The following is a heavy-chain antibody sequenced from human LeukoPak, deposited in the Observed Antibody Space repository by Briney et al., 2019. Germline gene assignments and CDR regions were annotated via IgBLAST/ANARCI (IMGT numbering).Heavy chain of an antibody. CDR2: INPNSGGT. D-gene: IGHD3-3*01. J-gene: IGHJ4*02. Sequence: ASVKVSCKASGYTFTGYYMHWVRQAPGQGLEWMGWINPNSGGTNYAQKFQGRVTMTRDTSISTAHMELSRLRSDDTAVYYCARVLGPIFGVVRYHVLDYWGQGTLVTVSS. CDR3: ARVLGPIFGVVRYHVLDY. CDR1: GYTFTGYY. V-gene: IGHV1-2*02.